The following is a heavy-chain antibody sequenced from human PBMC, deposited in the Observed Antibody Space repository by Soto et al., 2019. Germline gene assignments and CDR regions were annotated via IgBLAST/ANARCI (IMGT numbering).Heavy chain of an antibody. J-gene: IGHJ4*02. Sequence: KTSETLSLTCTVAGGSISSGGYYWSWIRQHQGKGLEWIGYVYHTGRTSYNPSLRSRVSISMDTSKNQFSLNLDSVTAADTAVYFCARDFAYFDSWGQGTLVTFSS. CDR2: VYHTGRT. CDR3: ARDFAYFDS. V-gene: IGHV4-61*08. CDR1: GGSISSGGYY. D-gene: IGHD3-3*01.